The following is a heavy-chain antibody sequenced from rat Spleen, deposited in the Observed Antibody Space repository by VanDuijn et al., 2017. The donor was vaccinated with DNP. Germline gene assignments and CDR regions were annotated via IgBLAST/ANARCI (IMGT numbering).Heavy chain of an antibody. CDR1: GFTFNNYW. V-gene: IGHV5-31*01. Sequence: EVQLVESGGGLVQPGRSLKLSCVASGFTFNNYWMTWIRQAPGKGLEWVASITNTGGSTYYPDSVKGRFTISRNNAKSTLYLQMNSLRSEDTATYSCSRDGPPYYGVPFDYWGQGVMVTVPS. D-gene: IGHD1-7*01. CDR3: SRDGPPYYGVPFDY. CDR2: ITNTGGST. J-gene: IGHJ2*01.